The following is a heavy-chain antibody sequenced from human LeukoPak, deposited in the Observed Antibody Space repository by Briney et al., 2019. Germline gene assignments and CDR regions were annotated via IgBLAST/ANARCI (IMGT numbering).Heavy chain of an antibody. J-gene: IGHJ4*02. CDR1: GGSISSGGYY. D-gene: IGHD2-15*01. CDR3: ARYLVGGGYYFDY. CDR2: IYYSGST. V-gene: IGHV4-31*03. Sequence: SETLSLTCTVSGGSISSGGYYWSWIRQHPGKGLEWIGYIYYSGSTYYNPSLKSRVTISVDTSKNQFSLKLSSVTAADTAVYYCARYLVGGGYYFDYWGQGTLVTVSS.